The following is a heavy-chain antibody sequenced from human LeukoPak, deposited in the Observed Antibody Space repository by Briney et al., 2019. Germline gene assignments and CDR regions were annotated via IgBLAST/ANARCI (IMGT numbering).Heavy chain of an antibody. V-gene: IGHV3-21*01. D-gene: IGHD4-17*01. CDR2: ISSSSSYI. CDR3: ARDPADYGDYQFDY. CDR1: GFTFSSYS. J-gene: IGHJ4*02. Sequence: PGGSLRLSCAASGFTFSSYSMNWVRQAPRKGLEWVSSISSSSSYIYYADSVKGRFTISRDNAKNSLYLQMNSLRAEDTAVYYCARDPADYGDYQFDYWGQGTLVTVS.